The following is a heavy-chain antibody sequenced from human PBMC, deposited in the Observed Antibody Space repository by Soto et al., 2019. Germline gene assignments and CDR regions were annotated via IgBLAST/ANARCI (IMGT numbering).Heavy chain of an antibody. CDR1: GFPFSSYA. CDR2: ISGSGGST. J-gene: IGHJ4*02. Sequence: GGSLRLSCAASGFPFSSYAMSWVRQDPGKGLEWVSAISGSGGSTYYADSVKGRFTISRDNSKNTLYLQMNSLRAEDTAVYYCAKEDYDFWSGYLQALFDYWGQGTLVTVSS. CDR3: AKEDYDFWSGYLQALFDY. D-gene: IGHD3-3*01. V-gene: IGHV3-23*01.